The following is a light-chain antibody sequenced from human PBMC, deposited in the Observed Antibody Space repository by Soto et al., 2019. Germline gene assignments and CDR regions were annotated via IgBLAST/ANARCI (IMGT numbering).Light chain of an antibody. CDR2: GAS. Sequence: EILMTQSPVTLSVSPGESATLSCRASQSVAYNLAWYQQKPGQAPRLLIYGASTRATDIPARFSGSGFGTEFTLTINSLPSEDFAVYYCQQYNDWPPYPFGQGTKLHIK. J-gene: IGKJ2*01. CDR1: QSVAYN. V-gene: IGKV3-15*01. CDR3: QQYNDWPPYP.